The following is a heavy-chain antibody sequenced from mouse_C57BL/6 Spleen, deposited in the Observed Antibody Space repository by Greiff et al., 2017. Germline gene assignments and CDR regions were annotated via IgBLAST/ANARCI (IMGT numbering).Heavy chain of an antibody. CDR1: GYTFTSYW. V-gene: IGHV1-53*01. Sequence: VQLQQPGTELVKPGASVKLSCKASGYTFTSYWMHWVKQRPGQGLEWIGNINPSNGGTNYNEKFKSKATLTVDKSSSTAYMQLSSLTSEDSAVYYCARSRGIYYDYDFFAYWGQGTLVTVSA. CDR3: ARSRGIYYDYDFFAY. D-gene: IGHD2-4*01. CDR2: INPSNGGT. J-gene: IGHJ3*01.